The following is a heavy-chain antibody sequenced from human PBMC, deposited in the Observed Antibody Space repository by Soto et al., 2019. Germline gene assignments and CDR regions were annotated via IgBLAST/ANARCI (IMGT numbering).Heavy chain of an antibody. V-gene: IGHV4-39*01. Sequence: SETLSLTCTVSGGSISSSSYYWGWIRQPPGKGLEWIGSIYYSGSTYYNPSLKSRVNISVDTSKNQLSLKLSSVTAADTAVYYFARVPRDSSGYYWPPPRGLDYWGQGTLVTVSS. CDR1: GGSISSSSYY. J-gene: IGHJ4*02. CDR2: IYYSGST. D-gene: IGHD3-22*01. CDR3: ARVPRDSSGYYWPPPRGLDY.